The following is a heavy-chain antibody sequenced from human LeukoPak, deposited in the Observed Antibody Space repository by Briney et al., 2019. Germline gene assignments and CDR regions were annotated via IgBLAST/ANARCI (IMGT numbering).Heavy chain of an antibody. D-gene: IGHD3-9*01. CDR3: GKTDIYFNPIDY. CDR2: IHRAGRT. J-gene: IGHJ4*02. Sequence: SGTLSLTCAVSGVSISSSEWWIWVRQPPGQGLEWIGEIHRAGRTRYNPSLKSRVPISMDYSKNQFSLKLTSVTAADTAIYYCGKTDIYFNPIDYWGPGSLVTVSS. CDR1: GVSISSSEW. V-gene: IGHV4-4*02.